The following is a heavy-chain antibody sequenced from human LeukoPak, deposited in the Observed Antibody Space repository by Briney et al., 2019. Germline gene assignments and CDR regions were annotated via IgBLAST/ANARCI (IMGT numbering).Heavy chain of an antibody. Sequence: ASVKVSCTASGYTFTSYYMHWVRQAPGQGLEWMGIINPSGGSTSYAQKFQGRVTMTRDMSTSTVYMELSSLRSEDTAVYYCARDRLEHGDFDYWGQGTLVTVSS. CDR1: GYTFTSYY. J-gene: IGHJ4*02. V-gene: IGHV1-46*01. D-gene: IGHD4-17*01. CDR3: ARDRLEHGDFDY. CDR2: INPSGGST.